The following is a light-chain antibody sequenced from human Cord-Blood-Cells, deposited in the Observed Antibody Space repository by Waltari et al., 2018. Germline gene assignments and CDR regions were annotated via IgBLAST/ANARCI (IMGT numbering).Light chain of an antibody. CDR1: QSISSY. Sequence: DIQMTKSPSSLSASVGDRATITCRASQSISSYLNWYQQKPGKAPKLLIYAASSLQSEVPSRFSGSGSGTAFTLTISSLQPEDFATYYCQQSYSTPYTFGQGTKLEIK. CDR2: AAS. CDR3: QQSYSTPYT. V-gene: IGKV1-39*01. J-gene: IGKJ2*01.